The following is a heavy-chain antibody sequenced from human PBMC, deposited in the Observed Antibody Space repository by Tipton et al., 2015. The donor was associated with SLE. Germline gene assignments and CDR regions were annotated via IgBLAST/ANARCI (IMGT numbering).Heavy chain of an antibody. Sequence: TLSLTCSVSGGSISSSSDYWGWIRQPPGKGLEWIGSIHYSGSTYYNPSLKSRLTISIDTSKNQFSLKLSSVTAADTAVYYCARLKDVVVVPAAPRFDSWGQGALVTVSS. V-gene: IGHV4-39*01. J-gene: IGHJ4*02. CDR2: IHYSGST. CDR1: GGSISSSSDY. CDR3: ARLKDVVVVPAAPRFDS. D-gene: IGHD2-2*01.